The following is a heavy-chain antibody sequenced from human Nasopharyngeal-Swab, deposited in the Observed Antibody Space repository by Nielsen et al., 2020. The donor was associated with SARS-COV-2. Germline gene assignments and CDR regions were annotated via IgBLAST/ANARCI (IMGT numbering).Heavy chain of an antibody. CDR2: INTNTGNP. Sequence: ASVKVSCKASGYTFTSYAMNWVRQAPGQGLEWMGWINTNTGNPTYAQGFTGRFVFSLDTSVSTAYLQISSLMAEDTAVYYCAGAPYPPYYYYYYMDVWGKGTTVTVSS. D-gene: IGHD3-16*01. V-gene: IGHV7-4-1*02. J-gene: IGHJ6*03. CDR3: AGAPYPPYYYYYYMDV. CDR1: GYTFTSYA.